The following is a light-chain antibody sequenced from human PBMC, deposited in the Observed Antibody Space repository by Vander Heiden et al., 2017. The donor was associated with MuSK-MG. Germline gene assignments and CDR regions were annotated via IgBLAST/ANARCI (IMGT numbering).Light chain of an antibody. V-gene: IGLV2-14*01. CDR2: DVS. J-gene: IGLJ2*01. CDR3: SSYTSSSTL. Sequence: QSALTQPASVSGSPGQSITISCTGTSSDVGGYNYVSWYLQHPGKAPKLMIYDVSNRPSGVSNRFSGSKSGNTASLTISGLQAEDEADYYCSSYTSSSTLFGGGTKLTVL. CDR1: SSDVGGYNY.